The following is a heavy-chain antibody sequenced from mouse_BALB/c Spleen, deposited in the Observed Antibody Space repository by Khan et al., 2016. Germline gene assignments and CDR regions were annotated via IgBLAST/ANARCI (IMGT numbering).Heavy chain of an antibody. V-gene: IGHV3-8*02. CDR3: AGYYGHFFDY. D-gene: IGHD1-1*02. Sequence: EVQPQESGPSLVKPSQTLSLTCSVTGDSITSGYWHWIRKFPGNKLEYMGYISSSGSTYYNPSLKSRISITRYTSKSQYYLQLNSVTTEDTATYYCAGYYGHFFDYWGQGTTLTVSS. J-gene: IGHJ2*01. CDR1: GDSITSGY. CDR2: ISSSGST.